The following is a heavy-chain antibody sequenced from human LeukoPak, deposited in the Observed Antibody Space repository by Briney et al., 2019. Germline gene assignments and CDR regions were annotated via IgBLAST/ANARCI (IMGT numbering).Heavy chain of an antibody. CDR1: GGSFSGYY. V-gene: IGHV4-34*01. CDR2: INHSGST. CDR3: ARYCSSTSCYYGMDV. Sequence: SETLSLTCAVYGGSFSGYYWSWIRQPPGKGREWIGEINHSGSTNYNPPLKSRVTISVDTSKNQFSLKLSSVTAADTAVYYCARYCSSTSCYYGMDVWGQGTTVTVSS. J-gene: IGHJ6*02. D-gene: IGHD2-2*01.